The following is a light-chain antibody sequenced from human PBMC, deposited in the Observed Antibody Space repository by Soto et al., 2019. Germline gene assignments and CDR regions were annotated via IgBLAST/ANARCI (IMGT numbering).Light chain of an antibody. CDR2: DVA. CDR3: QQYNSYSWT. Sequence: DIQMTQSPSTLSASVGDRVTITCRASQSISSWLAWYQQKPGKAPKLLIYDVASLESGVPSRFSGSGSGTEFTLTISSLQPDDFATYYCQQYNSYSWTFSQGTKVDI. V-gene: IGKV1-5*01. J-gene: IGKJ1*01. CDR1: QSISSW.